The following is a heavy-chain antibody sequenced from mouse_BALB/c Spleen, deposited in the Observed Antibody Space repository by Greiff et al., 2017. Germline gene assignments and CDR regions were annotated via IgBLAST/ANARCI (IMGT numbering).Heavy chain of an antibody. CDR1: GFTFSSYA. J-gene: IGHJ4*01. D-gene: IGHD5-1*01. CDR3: ARGQYPYYYAMDY. CDR2: ISSGGST. V-gene: IGHV5-6-5*01. Sequence: EVQRVESGGGLVKPGGSLKLSCAASGFTFSSYAMSWVRQTPEKRLEWVASISSGGSTYYPDSVKGRFTISRDNARNILYLQMSSLRSEDTAMYYCARGQYPYYYAMDYWGQGTSVTVSS.